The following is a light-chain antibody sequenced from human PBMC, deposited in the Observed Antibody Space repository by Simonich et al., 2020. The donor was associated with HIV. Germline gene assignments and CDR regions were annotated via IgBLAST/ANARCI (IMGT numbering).Light chain of an antibody. CDR2: AAS. CDR3: QQYNSYSQM. V-gene: IGKV1-8*01. Sequence: AIRMTQSPSSLSASTGDRVTITCRASQGISSYLAWYQQKPGKAPKLLIYAASTVQSGVPSRFSGSGSGTDFTLTISCLQPDDFATYYCQQYNSYSQMFGQGTKVEIK. CDR1: QGISSY. J-gene: IGKJ1*01.